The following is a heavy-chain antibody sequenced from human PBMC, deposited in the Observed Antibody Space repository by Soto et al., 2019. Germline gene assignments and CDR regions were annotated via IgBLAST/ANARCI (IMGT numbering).Heavy chain of an antibody. CDR3: ARSPRRGYEPPWDY. J-gene: IGHJ4*02. Sequence: EVQLLEPGGLVVQPGGSLRLSCAASGFIFSTDALNWVRHAPVKGLEWVSGLSGRGDNTYYADSVKGRFTISRDNTKDTVYLQMTYVRVEDTAVYYWARSPRRGYEPPWDYWGQGTLVTGSS. D-gene: IGHD2-2*01. CDR2: LSGRGDNT. CDR1: GFIFSTDA. V-gene: IGHV3-23*01.